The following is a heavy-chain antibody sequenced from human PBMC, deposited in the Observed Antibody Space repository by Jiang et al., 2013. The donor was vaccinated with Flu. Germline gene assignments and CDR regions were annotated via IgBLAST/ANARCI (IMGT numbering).Heavy chain of an antibody. V-gene: IGHV3-64*01. J-gene: IGHJ4*02. CDR2: ISSNGGST. CDR1: GFTFSSYA. CDR3: AREGDLLQFDY. Sequence: QLVESGGGLVQPGGSLRLSCAASGFTFSSYAMHWVRQAPGKGLEYVSAISSNGGSTYYANSVKGRFTISRDNSKNTLYLQMGSLRAEDMAVYYCAREGDLLQFDYWGQGTPGHRLL. D-gene: IGHD3-22*01.